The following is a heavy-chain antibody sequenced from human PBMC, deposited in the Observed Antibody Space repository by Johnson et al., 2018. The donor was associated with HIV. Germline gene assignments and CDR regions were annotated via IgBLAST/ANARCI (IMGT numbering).Heavy chain of an antibody. CDR2: ISWNSGSI. CDR1: GFTFDDYA. Sequence: QLVESGGGLVQPGRSLRLSCAASGFTFDDYAMHWVRQAPGKGLEWVSGISWNSGSIGYADSVKGRFTISIDNAKNSLYLQMNSLRAEDTALYYCAKDIVGATTGAFDIWGQGTMVTVSS. V-gene: IGHV3-9*01. CDR3: AKDIVGATTGAFDI. D-gene: IGHD1-26*01. J-gene: IGHJ3*02.